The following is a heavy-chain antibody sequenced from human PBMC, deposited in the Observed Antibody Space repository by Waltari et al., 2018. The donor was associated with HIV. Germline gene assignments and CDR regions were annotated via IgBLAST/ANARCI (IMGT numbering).Heavy chain of an antibody. Sequence: LVESGGDVVQPGRSLRLSCSASGFTFKNYGMHGVRQTPGKVLGWVDCVSFDSKDFYYADSVKGRFTVSRDNSKNTLFLQMDSLKSEDTSLYYCARAPTTSLSLIQGFWGQGTLVTVSS. CDR1: GFTFKNYG. J-gene: IGHJ4*02. CDR3: ARAPTTSLSLIQGF. V-gene: IGHV3-30*03. CDR2: VSFDSKDF.